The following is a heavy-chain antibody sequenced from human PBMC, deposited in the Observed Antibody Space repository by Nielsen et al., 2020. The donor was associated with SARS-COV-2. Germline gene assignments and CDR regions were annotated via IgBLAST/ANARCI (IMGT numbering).Heavy chain of an antibody. Sequence: GESLKISCAASGFTFSDYSMHWVRQAPGQGLEWVSLIRWDGGGTYYVDSVKGRFTISRDNAKNSLYLQMNSLRAEDTAVYYCARSMVTNYFDYWGQGTLVTVSS. CDR3: ARSMVTNYFDY. D-gene: IGHD4/OR15-4a*01. V-gene: IGHV3-43*01. CDR2: IRWDGGGT. J-gene: IGHJ4*02. CDR1: GFTFSDYS.